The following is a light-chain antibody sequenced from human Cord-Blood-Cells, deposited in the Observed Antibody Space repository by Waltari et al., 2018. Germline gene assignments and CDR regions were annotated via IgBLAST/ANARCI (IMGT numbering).Light chain of an antibody. CDR1: QSISSW. Sequence: DIQMTQSPSTXXASVGDRVTITCRASQSISSWLAWYQQKPGKAPKLLIYKAASLESGVPSRFSGSGSGTEFTLTISSLQPDDFATYYCQQYNSYSYTFGQGTKLEIK. J-gene: IGKJ2*01. V-gene: IGKV1-5*03. CDR3: QQYNSYSYT. CDR2: KAA.